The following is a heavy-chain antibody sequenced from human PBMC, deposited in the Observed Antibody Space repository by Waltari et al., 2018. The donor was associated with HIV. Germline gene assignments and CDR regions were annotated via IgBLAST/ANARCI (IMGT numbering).Heavy chain of an antibody. D-gene: IGHD6-19*01. CDR1: GFAFTDSY. V-gene: IGHV3-11*01. CDR3: ARGRQWLAFDF. Sequence: QMQLVESGGRLVKPGGSLRLSCSASGFAFTDSYMTWVRQPPGKGLEFVGYISRSGNRTYYADSVRGRFNISRDTAAKFLYLQMDSLRVDDTATYYCARGRQWLAFDFWGQGNVVAVSS. J-gene: IGHJ4*02. CDR2: ISRSGNRT.